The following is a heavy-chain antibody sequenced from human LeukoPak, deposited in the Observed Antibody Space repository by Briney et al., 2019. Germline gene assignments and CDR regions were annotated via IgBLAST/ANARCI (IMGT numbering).Heavy chain of an antibody. Sequence: PSETLSLTCTVSGGSISSSSYYWGWIRQPPGKGLEWIGSIYYSGSTYYNPSLKSRVTISVDTSKNQFSLKLSSVTAADTAVYYCARVGDSSGYYSDYWGQGTLVTVSS. CDR3: ARVGDSSGYYSDY. CDR1: GGSISSSSYY. CDR2: IYYSGST. D-gene: IGHD3-22*01. J-gene: IGHJ4*02. V-gene: IGHV4-39*07.